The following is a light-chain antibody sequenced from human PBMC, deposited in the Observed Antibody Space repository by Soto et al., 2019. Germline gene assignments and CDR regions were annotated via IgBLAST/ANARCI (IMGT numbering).Light chain of an antibody. CDR2: EGS. CDR3: CSYAGSSTLYV. Sequence: QPASVSGSPGQSITISCTGTSSDVGGYNYVSWYQQHPGKAPKLMIYEGSKRPSGVSNRFSGSKPGNTASLTISGLQAEDEADYYCCSYAGSSTLYVFGTGTKVTVL. V-gene: IGLV2-23*01. J-gene: IGLJ1*01. CDR1: SSDVGGYNY.